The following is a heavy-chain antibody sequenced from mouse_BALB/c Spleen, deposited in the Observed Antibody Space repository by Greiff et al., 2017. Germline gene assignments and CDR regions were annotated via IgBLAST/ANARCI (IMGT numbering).Heavy chain of an antibody. Sequence: VQLVESGPGLVAPSQSLSITCTVSGFSLTSYGVHWVRQPPGKGLEWLGVIWAGGSTNYNSALMSRLSISKNNSKSQVFLKMNSLQTDDTAMYYCARDYDYDGAWFAYWGQGTLVTVSA. D-gene: IGHD2-4*01. CDR1: GFSLTSYG. V-gene: IGHV2-9*02. CDR3: ARDYDYDGAWFAY. CDR2: IWAGGST. J-gene: IGHJ3*01.